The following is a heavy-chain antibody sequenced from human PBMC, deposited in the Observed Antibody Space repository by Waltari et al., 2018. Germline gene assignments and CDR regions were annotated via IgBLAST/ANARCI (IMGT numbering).Heavy chain of an antibody. V-gene: IGHV3-48*03. Sequence: EVQLVESGGGLVQPGGSLRPSCAASGFTLRRYEMNWVRRAPGKGLEWVSYISSSGSTIYYADSVKVRFTISRDNAKNSLYLQMNSLRAEDTAVYYCARVHYYDSSGSHWGQGTLVTVSS. CDR3: ARVHYYDSSGSH. D-gene: IGHD3-22*01. CDR2: ISSSGSTI. CDR1: GFTLRRYE. J-gene: IGHJ4*02.